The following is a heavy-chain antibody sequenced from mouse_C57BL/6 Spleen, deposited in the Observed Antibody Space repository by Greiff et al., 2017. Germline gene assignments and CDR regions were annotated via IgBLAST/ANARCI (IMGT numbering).Heavy chain of an antibody. D-gene: IGHD4-1*02. CDR2: IYTRDGST. J-gene: IGHJ4*01. CDR3: ATQQGPYAMDY. CDR1: GYTFTDHT. Sequence: QVQLKQSDAELVKPGASVKISCKVSGYTFTDHTIHWMKQRPEQGLEWIGYIYTRDGSTKYIENFKGKATLTADKASSTAYMQLNSLTSEDTAVYFCATQQGPYAMDYWAQGTSVTVCS. V-gene: IGHV1-78*01.